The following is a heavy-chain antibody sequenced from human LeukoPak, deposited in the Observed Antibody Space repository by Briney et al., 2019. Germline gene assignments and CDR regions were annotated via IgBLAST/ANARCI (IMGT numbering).Heavy chain of an antibody. J-gene: IGHJ4*02. CDR3: AKDRIAVYFDY. Sequence: GGSLRLSCAASGFTFSSYGMHWVRQAPGKGLEWVAFIRYDGSNKYHADSAKGRFTISRDNSKNTLYLQMNSLRAEDTAVYYCAKDRIAVYFDYWGQGPWSPSPQ. CDR2: IRYDGSNK. CDR1: GFTFSSYG. D-gene: IGHD6-19*01. V-gene: IGHV3-30*02.